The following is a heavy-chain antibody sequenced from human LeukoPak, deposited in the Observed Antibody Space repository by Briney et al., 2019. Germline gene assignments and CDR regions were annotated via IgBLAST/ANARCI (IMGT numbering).Heavy chain of an antibody. V-gene: IGHV3-30*02. D-gene: IGHD1-26*01. CDR3: AKDFRVGARSFDY. CDR2: IQYDASYD. CDR1: GFTFSSYG. J-gene: IGHJ4*02. Sequence: GGSLRLSCEASGFTFSSYGMHWVRQTPGKGLEWVSFIQYDASYDLYSDSVRGRFTISRDNSKNILYLQMNSLRTEDSAVYFCAKDFRVGARSFDYWGQGTLVTVSS.